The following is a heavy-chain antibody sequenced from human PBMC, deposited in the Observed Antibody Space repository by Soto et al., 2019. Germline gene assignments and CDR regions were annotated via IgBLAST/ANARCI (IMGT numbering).Heavy chain of an antibody. V-gene: IGHV4-34*01. CDR3: ARVLLVYAIRDWFDS. Sequence: SETLCLPWAVSGGSFRGYYWSWFRQLPGKGLEWIGEINHSGSTNYNPSLKSRVTISVDTSKNQFSLKLSSVTAADTAVYYCARVLLVYAIRDWFDSSSQGTLVTVSA. J-gene: IGHJ5*01. CDR1: GGSFRGYY. CDR2: INHSGST. D-gene: IGHD2-8*01.